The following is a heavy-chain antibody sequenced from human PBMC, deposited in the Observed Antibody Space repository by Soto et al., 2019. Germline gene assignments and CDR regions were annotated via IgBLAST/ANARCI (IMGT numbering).Heavy chain of an antibody. J-gene: IGHJ3*01. V-gene: IGHV1-69*18. Sequence: VQMVQSGAEVKEPGSSVKVSCTNSGDTFSHYVMSWVRQDPGQGLEWMGSLAPISGSPNYAERFEGRLTISADAGTSTMYMELRSLKYDDTAVYYCARIGVGSRRWGQGTMVTVS. CDR1: GDTFSHYV. CDR3: ARIGVGSRR. D-gene: IGHD1-26*01. CDR2: LAPISGSP.